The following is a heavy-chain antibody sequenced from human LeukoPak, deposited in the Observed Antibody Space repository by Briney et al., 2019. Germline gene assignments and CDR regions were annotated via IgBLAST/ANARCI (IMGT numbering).Heavy chain of an antibody. Sequence: SETLSLTCAVYGGSFSGYYWSWIRQPPGKGLEWIGEINHSGSTNYNPSLKSRVTISVDTSKNQFSLKLSSVTAADTAVYYCARAGQYYYDSAGYFPDYWGQGTLVTVSS. J-gene: IGHJ4*02. V-gene: IGHV4-34*01. D-gene: IGHD3-22*01. CDR2: INHSGST. CDR3: ARAGQYYYDSAGYFPDY. CDR1: GGSFSGYY.